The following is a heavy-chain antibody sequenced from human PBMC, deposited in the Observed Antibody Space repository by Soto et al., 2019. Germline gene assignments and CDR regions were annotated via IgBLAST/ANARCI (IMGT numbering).Heavy chain of an antibody. CDR2: INPNSGDT. J-gene: IGHJ4*02. D-gene: IGHD3-9*01. CDR3: AREAGLVISYNFDY. V-gene: IGHV1-2*04. CDR1: GYTFTDYY. Sequence: ASVKVSCKASGYTFTDYYIHWVRQAPGQGLEWMGWINPNSGDTKYAQRFQAWVTMTRDTSINTAYMELSRLRSDDTAVYYCAREAGLVISYNFDYWGQGTLVTVSS.